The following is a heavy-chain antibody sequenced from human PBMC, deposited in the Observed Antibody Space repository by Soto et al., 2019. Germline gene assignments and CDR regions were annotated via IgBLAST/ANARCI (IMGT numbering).Heavy chain of an antibody. Sequence: GGSLRLSCAASGFIFSSNGMHWVRQAPGKGLEWVAVIWYDGSNEYYADSVKGRFTISRDNSKNTLYLQMNSLRAEDTAVYYCAAGGWTTLTTLEDYYNYYYMDVWGKGTTVTVSS. CDR1: GFIFSSNG. J-gene: IGHJ6*03. CDR2: IWYDGSNE. D-gene: IGHD4-4*01. V-gene: IGHV3-33*01. CDR3: AAGGWTTLTTLEDYYNYYYMDV.